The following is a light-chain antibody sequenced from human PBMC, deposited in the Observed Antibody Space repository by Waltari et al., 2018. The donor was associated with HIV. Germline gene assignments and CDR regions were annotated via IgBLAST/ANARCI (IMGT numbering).Light chain of an antibody. CDR1: NIGSKS. J-gene: IGLJ1*01. V-gene: IGLV3-21*02. Sequence: SFVLTQPPAVSAAPGQTAAVSCGGNNIGSKSVHWYQQKPGQAPVLVVHDDSDRPSGIPDRFFGTNCGNTATLTIRGVGVDDEADYCCQVWDGSIHPVCGSGTTVTVL. CDR3: QVWDGSIHPV. CDR2: DDS.